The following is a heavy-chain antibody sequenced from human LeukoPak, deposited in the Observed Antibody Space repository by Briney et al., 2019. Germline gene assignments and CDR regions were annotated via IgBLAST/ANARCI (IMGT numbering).Heavy chain of an antibody. CDR1: GFTFSSYA. V-gene: IGHV3-23*01. J-gene: IGHJ6*03. CDR2: ISGSGGST. Sequence: GGSLRLSCAASGFTFSSYAMSWVRQAPGKGLEWVSAISGSGGSTYYADSVKGRFTISRDNSKNTLYLQMNSLRAEDTAVYYCAKGQRFSYYYYYYMDVWGKGTTVTVSS. D-gene: IGHD3-3*01. CDR3: AKGQRFSYYYYYYMDV.